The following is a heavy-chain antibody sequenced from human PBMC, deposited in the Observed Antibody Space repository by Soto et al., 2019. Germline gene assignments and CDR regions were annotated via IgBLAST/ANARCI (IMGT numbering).Heavy chain of an antibody. V-gene: IGHV3-23*01. D-gene: IGHD3-16*02. CDR3: AIIGGVIGTPSTDAFDI. Sequence: EVQLLESGGGLVQPGGSLRLSCAASGFTFSSYAMSWVRQAPGKGLEWVSAISGSGGSTYYADSVKGRFTISRDNSKNTLYLQMNSLRAEDTAVYYCAIIGGVIGTPSTDAFDIWGQGTMVTVSS. J-gene: IGHJ3*02. CDR1: GFTFSSYA. CDR2: ISGSGGST.